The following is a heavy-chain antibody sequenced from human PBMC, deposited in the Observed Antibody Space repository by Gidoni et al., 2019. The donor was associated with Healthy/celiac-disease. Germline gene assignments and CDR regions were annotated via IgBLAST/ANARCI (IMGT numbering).Heavy chain of an antibody. J-gene: IGHJ3*02. D-gene: IGHD2-2*01. V-gene: IGHV1-69*01. CDR3: ARDSGYCSSTSCSLDAFDT. CDR1: GGTFSSYA. Sequence: SSVKVSCKASGGTFSSYAISWVRQAPGQGLEWMGGIIPIFGTANYAQKFQGRVTITADESTSTAYMELSSLRSEDTAVYYCARDSGYCSSTSCSLDAFDTWGQGTMVTVSS. CDR2: IIPIFGTA.